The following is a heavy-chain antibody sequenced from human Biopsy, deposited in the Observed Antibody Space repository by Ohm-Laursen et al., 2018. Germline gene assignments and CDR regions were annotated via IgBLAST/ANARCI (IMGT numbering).Heavy chain of an antibody. CDR3: ATPFQYYDSWGGYPPFDH. CDR1: GGTFSNSA. CDR2: IITFFRTV. J-gene: IGHJ4*02. D-gene: IGHD3-3*01. Sequence: SVKVSCNVSGGTFSNSAISWVRQAPGQGLEWMGGIITFFRTVNYAQNFQGRLTITADGFTDTAYMELRSLRSEDTAVYYCATPFQYYDSWGGYPPFDHWGQGTLVTVSS. V-gene: IGHV1-69*13.